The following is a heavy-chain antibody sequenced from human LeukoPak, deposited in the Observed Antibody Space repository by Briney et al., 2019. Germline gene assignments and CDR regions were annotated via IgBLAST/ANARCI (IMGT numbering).Heavy chain of an antibody. CDR3: AKPKQTTVTTSYYFDY. CDR2: ISGSGGST. D-gene: IGHD4-17*01. CDR1: GFTFSSYA. Sequence: GGSLRLSCAASGFTFSSYAMSWVRQAPGKGLEWVSAISGSGGSTYYADSVKGRFTISRDNSKNTLYLQMNSLRAGDTAVYYCAKPKQTTVTTSYYFDYWGQGTLVTVSS. V-gene: IGHV3-23*01. J-gene: IGHJ4*02.